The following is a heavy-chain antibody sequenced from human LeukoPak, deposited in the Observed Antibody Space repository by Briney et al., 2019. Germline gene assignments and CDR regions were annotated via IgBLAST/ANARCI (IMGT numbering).Heavy chain of an antibody. J-gene: IGHJ6*02. CDR1: GGTFSSYA. CDR3: ARDPGAIYGGDYYYYYGMDV. D-gene: IGHD4-23*01. CDR2: IIPILGIA. V-gene: IGHV1-69*04. Sequence: SVKVSCKASGGTFSSYAISWVRQAPGQGLKWMGRIIPILGIANYAQKFQGRVTITADKSTSTAYMELSSLRSEDTAVYYCARDPGAIYGGDYYYYYGMDVWGQGTTVTVSS.